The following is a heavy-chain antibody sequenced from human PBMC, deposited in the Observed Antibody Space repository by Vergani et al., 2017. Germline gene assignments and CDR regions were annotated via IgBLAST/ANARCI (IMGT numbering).Heavy chain of an antibody. CDR2: MNPNSGNT. CDR1: GYTFTSYD. V-gene: IGHV1-8*01. D-gene: IGHD6-19*01. J-gene: IGHJ6*03. Sequence: QVQLVQSGAAVKKPGASVKVSCKASGYTFTSYDINWVRQATGQGLEWMGWMNPNSGNTGYAQKFQGRVTMTRNTSISTAYMELSSLRSEDTAVYYCARGPDGGWKRAYYYMDVWGKGTTVTVSS. CDR3: ARGPDGGWKRAYYYMDV.